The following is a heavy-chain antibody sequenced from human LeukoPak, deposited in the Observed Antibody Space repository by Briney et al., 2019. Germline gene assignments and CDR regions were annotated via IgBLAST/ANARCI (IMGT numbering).Heavy chain of an antibody. CDR1: GGSFSGYY. V-gene: IGHV4-34*01. CDR2: INHSGST. D-gene: IGHD5-12*01. J-gene: IGHJ5*02. Sequence: SETLSLTCAVYGGSFSGYYWSWIRQPPGKGLEWIGEINHSGSTNYNPSLKSRVTISVDTSKNQFSLKLSSVTAADTAVYYCARETHGEIVATIFWGNWFDPWGQGTLVTVSS. CDR3: ARETHGEIVATIFWGNWFDP.